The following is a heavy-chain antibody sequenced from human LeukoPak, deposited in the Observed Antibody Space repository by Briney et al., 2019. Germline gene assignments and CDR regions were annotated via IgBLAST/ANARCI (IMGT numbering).Heavy chain of an antibody. D-gene: IGHD4-17*01. CDR2: ISSSSSTI. CDR3: AKEIYGDSTGGRFQH. CDR1: GFTFSSYS. J-gene: IGHJ1*01. Sequence: GGSLRLSCAASGFTFSSYSMNWVRQAPGKGLEWVSHISSSSSTIYYADSVKGRFTISRDNAKNSLYLQMNSLRAEDTAVYYCAKEIYGDSTGGRFQHWGQGTLVTVSS. V-gene: IGHV3-48*01.